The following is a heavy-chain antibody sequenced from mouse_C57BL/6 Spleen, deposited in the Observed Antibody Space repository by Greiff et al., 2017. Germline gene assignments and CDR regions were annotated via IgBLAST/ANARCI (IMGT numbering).Heavy chain of an antibody. V-gene: IGHV1-53*01. Sequence: QVHVKQPGTELVKPGASVKLSCKASGYTFTSYWMHWVKQRPGQGLEWIGNINPSNGGTNYNEKFKSKATLTVDKSSSTAYMQLSSLTSEDSAVYYCARWDYYGSSYWFAYWGQGTLVTVSA. CDR2: INPSNGGT. D-gene: IGHD1-1*01. CDR1: GYTFTSYW. J-gene: IGHJ3*01. CDR3: ARWDYYGSSYWFAY.